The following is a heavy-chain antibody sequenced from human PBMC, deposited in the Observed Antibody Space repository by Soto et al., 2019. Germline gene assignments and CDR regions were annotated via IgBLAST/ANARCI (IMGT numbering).Heavy chain of an antibody. CDR2: INSDGSST. J-gene: IGHJ4*02. CDR1: GFTFSSYW. CDR3: ARAAAGSYYNRFDY. D-gene: IGHD3-10*01. V-gene: IGHV3-74*01. Sequence: EVQLVESGGGLVQPGGSLRLSCAASGFTFSSYWMHWVRQAPGKGLVWVSRINSDGSSTSYADSVKGRFTISRDNXXNTLYLQMNSLRAEDTAVYYCARAAAGSYYNRFDYWGQGTLVTVSS.